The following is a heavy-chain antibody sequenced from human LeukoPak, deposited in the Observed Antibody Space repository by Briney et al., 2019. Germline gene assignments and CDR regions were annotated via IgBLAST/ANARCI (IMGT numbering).Heavy chain of an antibody. CDR2: ISWNDDT. CDR3: AHSQRAVAGTGLGY. J-gene: IGHJ4*02. V-gene: IGHV2-5*01. D-gene: IGHD6-19*01. CDR1: GFSRSTSGVG. Sequence: SGPTLANPTQTLTLTCTFSGFSRSTSGVGVGWIRQPPGKALEWFALISWNDDTRYSPSLKSRLTITKDTSKHKVVLTMTNIDPVDTATYYCAHSQRAVAGTGLGYWGQGTLVSVSS.